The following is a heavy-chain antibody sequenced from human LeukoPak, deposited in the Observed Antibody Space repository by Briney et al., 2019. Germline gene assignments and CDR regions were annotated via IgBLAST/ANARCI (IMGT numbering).Heavy chain of an antibody. CDR1: GITFSNAW. CDR2: IKSKADGGAT. J-gene: IGHJ4*02. Sequence: PGGSLRLSCAASGITFSNAWMSWLRQGPGKGLEWVARIKSKADGGATDYAAPVKGRFIISRDDSKNTLYLQMNSLKTEDTAVYYCGRDARGYYDDGYFDYWGQGTLVTVSS. V-gene: IGHV3-15*01. D-gene: IGHD3-22*01. CDR3: GRDARGYYDDGYFDY.